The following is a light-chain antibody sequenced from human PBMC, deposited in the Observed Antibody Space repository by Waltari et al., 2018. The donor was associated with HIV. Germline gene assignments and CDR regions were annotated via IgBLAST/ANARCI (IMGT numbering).Light chain of an antibody. CDR2: EGY. J-gene: IGLJ3*02. CDR1: LPYNY. CDR3: YSTDSSGKGV. Sequence: SYKLPQPPPVSVSSGQTARHTCSAVLPYNYPFWCQQKSGQAPVVVIYEGYKRPPGIPERFSGSRSGAMAILTISGAQVEDEGDYYCYSTDSSGKGVFGGGTKLTIL. V-gene: IGLV3-10*01.